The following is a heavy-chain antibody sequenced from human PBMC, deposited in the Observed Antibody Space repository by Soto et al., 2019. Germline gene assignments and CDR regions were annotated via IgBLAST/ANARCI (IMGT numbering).Heavy chain of an antibody. Sequence: PSETLSLTCTVSGGSINDHYWSWIRQPPGKGLEWIGYIYYSGSTSYNPSLKSRVTISVDTSKNQFSLNLRSVTAADTAVYFCASPRLWFGAKQDYWGQGTLVTVSS. CDR1: GGSINDHY. D-gene: IGHD3-10*01. CDR3: ASPRLWFGAKQDY. V-gene: IGHV4-59*08. CDR2: IYYSGST. J-gene: IGHJ4*02.